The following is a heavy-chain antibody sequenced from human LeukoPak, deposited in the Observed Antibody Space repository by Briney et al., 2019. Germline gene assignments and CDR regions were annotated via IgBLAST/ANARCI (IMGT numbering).Heavy chain of an antibody. J-gene: IGHJ3*02. CDR1: GGSIGSYY. V-gene: IGHV4-59*01. D-gene: IGHD2-15*01. CDR3: ARVDCSGGSCYASDI. Sequence: TSETLSLTCTVSGGSIGSYYWSWIRQPPGKGLEWIGYIYYSGSTKRNPSLKSRVTISVDTSKNQFSLKLSSVTAADTAVYYCARVDCSGGSCYASDIWGQGTMVTVSS. CDR2: IYYSGST.